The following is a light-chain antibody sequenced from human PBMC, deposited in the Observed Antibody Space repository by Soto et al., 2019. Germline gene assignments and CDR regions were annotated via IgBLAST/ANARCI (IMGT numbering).Light chain of an antibody. Sequence: ETVLTQSPSTVSLSPGERATLSCRASQSVSSYLAWYQQKPGQAPRLLIYDASNRATGIPARFSGSGSGTDFTLTISSLEPADFAVYYCQQRSNWPLTFGGGTKV. CDR1: QSVSSY. CDR3: QQRSNWPLT. V-gene: IGKV3-11*01. CDR2: DAS. J-gene: IGKJ4*01.